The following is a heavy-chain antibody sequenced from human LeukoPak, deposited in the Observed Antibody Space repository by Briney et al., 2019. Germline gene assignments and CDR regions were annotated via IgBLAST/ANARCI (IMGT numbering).Heavy chain of an antibody. CDR2: ISAYNGNT. J-gene: IGHJ6*03. CDR3: ARRGLSDFYYYYMDV. V-gene: IGHV1-18*01. D-gene: IGHD4-17*01. CDR1: GYTFNQYG. Sequence: ASVKVSCKASGYTFNQYGITRVRQAPGQELEWMGWISAYNGNTNYAQKLQGRVIMTTDTSTSTAYMELRSLRSDDTAVYYCARRGLSDFYYYYMDVWGKGTTVTVSS.